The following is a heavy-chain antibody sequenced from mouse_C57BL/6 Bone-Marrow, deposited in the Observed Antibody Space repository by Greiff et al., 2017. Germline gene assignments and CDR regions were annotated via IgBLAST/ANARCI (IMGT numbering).Heavy chain of an antibody. CDR2: IYPGSGNT. Sequence: QVQLQQSGPELVKPGASVKISCKASGYSFTSYYIHWVKQRPGQGLEWIGWIYPGSGNTKYNEKFKGKATLTADTSSSTAYMQLSSLTSEDSAVYYCARGGAYDSNYGAMDYWGQGTSVTVSS. D-gene: IGHD2-5*01. V-gene: IGHV1-66*01. CDR1: GYSFTSYY. J-gene: IGHJ4*01. CDR3: ARGGAYDSNYGAMDY.